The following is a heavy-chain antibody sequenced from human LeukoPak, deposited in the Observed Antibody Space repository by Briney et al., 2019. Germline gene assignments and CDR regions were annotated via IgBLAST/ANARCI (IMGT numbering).Heavy chain of an antibody. CDR1: GDSISNYY. CDR2: IYYSGST. D-gene: IGHD6-13*01. Sequence: SETLSLTCTVSGDSISNYYWSWIRQPPGKGLESIGYIYYSGSTNYNPSLKSRVTISVDRSKNQFSLKLSSVTAADTAVYYCARAKQQLVRGGCYYYYMDVWGKGTTVSVSS. V-gene: IGHV4-59*01. J-gene: IGHJ6*03. CDR3: ARAKQQLVRGGCYYYYMDV.